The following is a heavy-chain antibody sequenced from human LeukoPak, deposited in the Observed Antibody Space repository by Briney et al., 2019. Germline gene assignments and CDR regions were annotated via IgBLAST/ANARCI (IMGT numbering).Heavy chain of an antibody. CDR2: FYVGGAT. Sequence: GGSLRLSCAASGFTFSSYNMNWVRQAPGKGLEWVSVFYVGGATYYAASVKGRFTISRDNSENTLYLQMKSLRAEDTAVYYCARGDGYNFFDYWGQGILVTVSS. J-gene: IGHJ4*02. CDR1: GFTFSSYN. V-gene: IGHV3-53*01. CDR3: ARGDGYNFFDY. D-gene: IGHD5-24*01.